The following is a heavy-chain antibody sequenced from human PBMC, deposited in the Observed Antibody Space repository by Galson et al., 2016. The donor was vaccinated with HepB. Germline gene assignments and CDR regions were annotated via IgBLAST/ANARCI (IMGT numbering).Heavy chain of an antibody. D-gene: IGHD2-8*01. CDR1: GFTFSDYW. CDR3: VRDVGYSSNGVWSNYFDP. V-gene: IGHV3-74*03. J-gene: IGHJ5*02. CDR2: INNDGTST. Sequence: SLRLSCAASGFTFSDYWMHWVRQVPGKGLVWVSSINNDGTSTKYADSVKGRFTISRDNAKETVSLQVDSLGAEDTAVYYCVRDVGYSSNGVWSNYFDPWGQGTPVTVSS.